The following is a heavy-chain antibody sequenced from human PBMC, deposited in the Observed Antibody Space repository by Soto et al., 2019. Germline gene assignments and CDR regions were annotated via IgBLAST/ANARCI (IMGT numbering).Heavy chain of an antibody. CDR1: GYILTNHY. J-gene: IGHJ4*02. CDR2: INPSGGST. V-gene: IGHV1-46*01. D-gene: IGHD3-22*01. CDR3: ARADYYDSSGFYYDC. Sequence: VKVSCRACGYILTNHYIDWVRQAPGTGLEWMGIINPSGGSTNYLQKFQGRITMTRDTSTSTVYMELSSLRSEDTAVYFCARADYYDSSGFYYDCWGQGSLVTVSS.